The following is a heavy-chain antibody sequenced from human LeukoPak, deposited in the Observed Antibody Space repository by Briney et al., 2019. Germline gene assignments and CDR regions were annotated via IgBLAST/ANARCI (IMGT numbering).Heavy chain of an antibody. V-gene: IGHV3-43*02. J-gene: IGHJ5*02. CDR3: AKCVYSNIYYWFDP. CDR2: VTGNGVST. D-gene: IGHD6-13*01. Sequence: QPGGSLRLSCAASGFTFEDYGMHWVRQAPGKGLEWVSLVTGNGVSTYYADSVKGRFTISRDNSKNSLYLQMNSLRTEDTALYYCAKCVYSNIYYWFDPWGQGTLVSVSS. CDR1: GFTFEDYG.